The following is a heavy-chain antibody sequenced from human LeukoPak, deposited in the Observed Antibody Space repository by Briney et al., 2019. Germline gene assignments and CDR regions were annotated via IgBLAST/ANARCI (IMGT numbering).Heavy chain of an antibody. CDR1: GFTFSSYS. J-gene: IGHJ4*02. CDR3: ARLGMGDGGDYFDY. CDR2: ISRSSSYI. Sequence: PGGSLRLYCAASGFTFSSYSMNWVRQAQGQELEWVSSISRSSSYIYYADSVKGRFTISRDNDKNALYLQMNSLRAEDTAVYYCARLGMGDGGDYFDYWGQGTLVTVSS. V-gene: IGHV3-21*01. D-gene: IGHD3-16*01.